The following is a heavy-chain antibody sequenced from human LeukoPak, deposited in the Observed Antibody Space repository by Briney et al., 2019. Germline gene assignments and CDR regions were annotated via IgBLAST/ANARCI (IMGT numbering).Heavy chain of an antibody. CDR2: INPNSGGT. Sequence: ASVKVSCKASGYTFTGYYMHWVRQAPGQGLEWMGWINPNSGGTNYAQKFQGRVTMTRDTSISTAYMELGRLRSDDTAVYYCARGWTTVTTTGGAFDIWGQGTMVTVSS. CDR3: ARGWTTVTTTGGAFDI. CDR1: GYTFTGYY. J-gene: IGHJ3*02. V-gene: IGHV1-2*02. D-gene: IGHD4-11*01.